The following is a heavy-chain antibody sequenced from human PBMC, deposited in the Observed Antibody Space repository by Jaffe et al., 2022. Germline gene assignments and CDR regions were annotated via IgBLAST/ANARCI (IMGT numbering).Heavy chain of an antibody. Sequence: EVQLVESGGGLVQPGGSLRLSCAASGFTFSSYWMSWVRQAPGKGLEWVANIKQDGSEKYYVDSVKGRFTISRDNAKNSLYLQMNSLRAEDTAVYYCAREYYDFWSGPSPYYFDYWGQGTLVTVSS. D-gene: IGHD3-3*01. CDR1: GFTFSSYW. CDR2: IKQDGSEK. V-gene: IGHV3-7*01. CDR3: AREYYDFWSGPSPYYFDY. J-gene: IGHJ4*02.